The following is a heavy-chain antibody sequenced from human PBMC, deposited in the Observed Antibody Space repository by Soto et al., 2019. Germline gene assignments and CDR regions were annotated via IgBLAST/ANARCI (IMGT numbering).Heavy chain of an antibody. CDR1: GGSISSGGYY. D-gene: IGHD3-10*02. J-gene: IGHJ4*02. CDR3: ARYVDKGNYFDY. V-gene: IGHV4-31*03. CDR2: IYYSGST. Sequence: PSETLSLTCTVSGGSISSGGYYWSWIRQHPGKGLEWIGYIYYSGSTYYNPSLKSRVTISVDTSKNQFSLKLSSVTAADTAVYYCARYVDKGNYFDYWGQGTLVTVSS.